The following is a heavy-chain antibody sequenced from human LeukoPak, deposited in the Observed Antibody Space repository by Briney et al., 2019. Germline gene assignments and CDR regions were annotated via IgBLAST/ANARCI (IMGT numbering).Heavy chain of an antibody. CDR1: GGSISSYY. CDR2: IYYSGST. V-gene: IGHV4-59*01. CDR3: AREGCSGTSCYSRPRAFDI. D-gene: IGHD2-2*02. J-gene: IGHJ3*02. Sequence: SETLSLTCTVSGGSISSYYWSWIRQPPGKGLEWIGYIYYSGSTNYNPSLKSRVTISVDTSKNQFSLKLSSVTAADTAVYYCAREGCSGTSCYSRPRAFDIWGQGTMVTVSS.